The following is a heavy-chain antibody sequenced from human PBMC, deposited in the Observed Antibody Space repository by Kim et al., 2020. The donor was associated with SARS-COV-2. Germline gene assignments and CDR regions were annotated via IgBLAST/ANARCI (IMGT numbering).Heavy chain of an antibody. CDR3: ARGFYGSGSYYNFYGMDV. CDR1: GFTFSSYW. V-gene: IGHV3-7*01. D-gene: IGHD3-10*01. Sequence: GGSLRLSCAASGFTFSSYWMSWVRQAPGKGLEWVANIKQDGSEKYYVDSVKGRFTISRDNAKNSLYLQVNSLRAEDTAVYYCARGFYGSGSYYNFYGMDVWGQGTTVTVSS. CDR2: IKQDGSEK. J-gene: IGHJ6*02.